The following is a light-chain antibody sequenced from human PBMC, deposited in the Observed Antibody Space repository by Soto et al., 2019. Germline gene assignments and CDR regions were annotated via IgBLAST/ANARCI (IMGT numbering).Light chain of an antibody. J-gene: IGKJ1*01. V-gene: IGKV3-20*01. CDR1: QSVSSSY. CDR3: QHYGSSPRT. CDR2: AAS. Sequence: EIVLTQSPGTLSLSPGERATLSCRASQSVSSSYLVWHQQKPGQAPRLLIYAASRRATGIPDRFSGSGSGTDFTLTISRLEPEDFAVYYCQHYGSSPRTFGQGTKVDIK.